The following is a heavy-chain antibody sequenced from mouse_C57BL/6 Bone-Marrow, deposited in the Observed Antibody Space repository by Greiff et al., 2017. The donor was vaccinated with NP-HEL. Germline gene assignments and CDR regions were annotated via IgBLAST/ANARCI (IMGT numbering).Heavy chain of an antibody. J-gene: IGHJ2*01. CDR3: AKHYYGSSYYGWYFDY. D-gene: IGHD1-1*01. Sequence: QVQLQQPGAELVKPGASVKVSCKASGYTFTSYWMHWVKQRPGQGLEWIGRIHPSDSDTNYNQKFKGKATLTVDKSSSTAYMPLSSLTSEDSAVYYCAKHYYGSSYYGWYFDYWGQGTTLTVSS. V-gene: IGHV1-74*01. CDR1: GYTFTSYW. CDR2: IHPSDSDT.